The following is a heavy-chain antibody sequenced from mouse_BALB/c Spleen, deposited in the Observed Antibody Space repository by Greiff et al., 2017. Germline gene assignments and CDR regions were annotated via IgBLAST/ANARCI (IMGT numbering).Heavy chain of an antibody. CDR2: IDPANGNT. CDR1: GFNIKDTY. CDR3: AKGGLRQSMDY. Sequence: VQLQQSGAELVKPGASVKLSCTASGFNIKDTYMHWVKQRPEQGLEWIGRIDPANGNTKYDPKFQGKATITADTSSNTAYLQLSSLTSEDTAVYYCAKGGLRQSMDYWGQGTSVTVSS. D-gene: IGHD2-2*01. J-gene: IGHJ4*01. V-gene: IGHV14-3*02.